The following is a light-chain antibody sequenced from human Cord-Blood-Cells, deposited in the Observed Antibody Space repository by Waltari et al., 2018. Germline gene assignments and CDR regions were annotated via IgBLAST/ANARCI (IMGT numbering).Light chain of an antibody. J-gene: IGLJ3*02. CDR3: SSYTSSSTNWV. CDR2: EVS. CDR1: SSDAGGTNY. V-gene: IGLV2-14*01. Sequence: QSALTQPDSVSGSPGTAITSSCTGTSSDAGGTNYCSWYHQHPGKAPKLLIYEVSNRPSGVSNRFSGSKSGNTASLTISGLQAEDEADYYCSSYTSSSTNWVFGGGTKLTVL.